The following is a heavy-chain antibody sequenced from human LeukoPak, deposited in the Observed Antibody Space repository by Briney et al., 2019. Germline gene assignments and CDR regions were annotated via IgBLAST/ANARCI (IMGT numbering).Heavy chain of an antibody. CDR2: ISGSGSPT. Sequence: GGSLRLSCAASGFTFSTYALTWVRQSPGKGLEWVSSISGSGSPTFYADSVKGRFTISRDNSKSTLFLQMNSLRAEDTAIYYCAKARYPSGWYVFDYWGRGTQVTVSS. CDR3: AKARYPSGWYVFDY. J-gene: IGHJ4*02. V-gene: IGHV3-23*01. D-gene: IGHD6-19*01. CDR1: GFTFSTYA.